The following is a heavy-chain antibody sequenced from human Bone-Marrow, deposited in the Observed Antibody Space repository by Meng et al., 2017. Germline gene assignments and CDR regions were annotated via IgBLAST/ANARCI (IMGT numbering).Heavy chain of an antibody. J-gene: IGHJ4*02. V-gene: IGHV4-30-4*01. D-gene: IGHD3-3*01. Sequence: QVQLQESGPGLVEPSQTLSLTCTVAGGSISSGDYYWSWIRQPPGKGLEWIGYIFYSWSTYYNPSLKSRVTISVDTSKNQFSLKLSSVTAADTAVYYCARTGRFLEPDYWGQGTLVTVSS. CDR2: IFYSWST. CDR3: ARTGRFLEPDY. CDR1: GGSISSGDYY.